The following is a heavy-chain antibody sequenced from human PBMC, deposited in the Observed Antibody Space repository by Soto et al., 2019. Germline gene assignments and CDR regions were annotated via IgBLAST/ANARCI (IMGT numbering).Heavy chain of an antibody. V-gene: IGHV5-51*01. CDR3: ARLGRGYCSSTSCYDHAFDI. D-gene: IGHD2-2*03. Sequence: GESLKISCTASRYRFTSYWIGWVRQQPGKGLEWMGINYPGGSSTRYGPSFRGQVTISADKSISTAYLQWSSLKASDTAMYYCARLGRGYCSSTSCYDHAFDIWGQGTMVTVSS. CDR2: NYPGGSST. J-gene: IGHJ3*02. CDR1: RYRFTSYW.